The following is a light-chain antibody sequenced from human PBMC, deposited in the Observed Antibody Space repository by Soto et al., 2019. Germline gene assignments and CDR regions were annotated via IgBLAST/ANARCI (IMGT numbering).Light chain of an antibody. J-gene: IGKJ1*01. V-gene: IGKV3-20*01. Sequence: EIVLTQSPGTLSLSPGERATLSCRASQSVSNNYLSWYQQKPGQAPRLLIYGASNRATGIPDRFSGSGSGTDFTLTISRLEPEDFAVYYCQQDKDWPWTFGQGTKVEIK. CDR1: QSVSNNY. CDR3: QQDKDWPWT. CDR2: GAS.